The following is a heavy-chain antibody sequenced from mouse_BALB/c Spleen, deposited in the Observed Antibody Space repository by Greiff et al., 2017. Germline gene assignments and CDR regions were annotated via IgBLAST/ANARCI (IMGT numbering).Heavy chain of an antibody. J-gene: IGHJ4*01. CDR2: INPGSGGT. Sequence: VQLQQSGAELVRPGTSVKVSCKASGYAFTNYLIEWVKQRPGQGLEWIGVINPGSGGTNYNEKFKGKATLTADKSSSTAYMQLSSLTSDDSAVYFCARESAMDYWGQGTSVTVSS. CDR3: ARESAMDY. V-gene: IGHV1-54*01. CDR1: GYAFTNYL.